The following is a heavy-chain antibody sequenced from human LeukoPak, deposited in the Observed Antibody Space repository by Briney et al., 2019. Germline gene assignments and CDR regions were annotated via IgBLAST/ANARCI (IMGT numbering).Heavy chain of an antibody. CDR3: ARTRGALTDYYYYMDV. CDR1: GGSISSGGYY. D-gene: IGHD1-26*01. Sequence: SETLSLTCTVSGGSISSGGYYWSWIRQHPGKGLEWIGYIYYSGSTYYNPSLKSRVTISVDTSKNQFSLKLSSVTAADTAVYYCARTRGALTDYYYYMDVWGKGTMVTVSS. CDR2: IYYSGST. J-gene: IGHJ6*03. V-gene: IGHV4-31*03.